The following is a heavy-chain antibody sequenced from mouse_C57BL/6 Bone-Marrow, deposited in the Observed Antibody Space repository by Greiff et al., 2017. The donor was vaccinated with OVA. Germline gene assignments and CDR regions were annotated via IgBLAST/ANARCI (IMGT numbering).Heavy chain of an antibody. Sequence: EVKLMESGGGLVQPGGSMKLSCVASGFTFSNYWMNWVRQSPEKGLEWVAQIRLKSDNYATHYAESVKGRFTISRDDSKSSVYLQMNNLRAEDTGIYYCTNYYGSWFAYWGQGTLVTVSA. V-gene: IGHV6-3*01. D-gene: IGHD1-1*01. CDR3: TNYYGSWFAY. CDR2: IRLKSDNYAT. CDR1: GFTFSNYW. J-gene: IGHJ3*01.